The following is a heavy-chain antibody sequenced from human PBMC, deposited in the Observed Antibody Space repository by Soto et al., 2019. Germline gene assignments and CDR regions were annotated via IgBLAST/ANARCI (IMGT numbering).Heavy chain of an antibody. D-gene: IGHD3-9*01. V-gene: IGHV3-33*01. CDR2: IWYDGRNK. CDR1: GFTFSSYG. CDR3: AGDIDWYRNSSGFDN. J-gene: IGHJ4*02. Sequence: QAQLVESGGGVVQPGRSLRLSCAASGFTFSSYGMHWVRQAPGKGLEWVAVIWYDGRNKHYPDPVKGRFTISRDNSKKARSLQMNSLRAEDTVIYYGAGDIDWYRNSSGFDNWGQGTLVTVSS.